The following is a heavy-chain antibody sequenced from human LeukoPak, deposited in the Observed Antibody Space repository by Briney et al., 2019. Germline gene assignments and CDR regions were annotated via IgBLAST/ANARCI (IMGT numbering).Heavy chain of an antibody. Sequence: GGSLRLSCAASGFTVSRDYMTWVRQAPGKGLEWVSVIYSRGSTYYADSVKGRFTISRDNSKNTLYLQMNSLRAEDTAVYYCARGRYCSGGSCYYYYYGMDVWGQGTTVTVSS. CDR2: IYSRGST. CDR1: GFTVSRDY. D-gene: IGHD2-15*01. J-gene: IGHJ6*02. CDR3: ARGRYCSGGSCYYYYYGMDV. V-gene: IGHV3-66*01.